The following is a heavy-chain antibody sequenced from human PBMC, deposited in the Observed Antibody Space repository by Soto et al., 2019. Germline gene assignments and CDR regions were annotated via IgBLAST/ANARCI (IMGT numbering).Heavy chain of an antibody. CDR2: ISAHNGNT. D-gene: IGHD1-1*01. J-gene: IGHJ4*02. CDR1: GYTFTSYG. Sequence: QVHLVQSGAEVKKPGASVKVSCKGSGYTFTSYGITWVRQAPGQGLEWMGWISAHNGNTDYARKLQGRVTVTRDTSTSPAYMELRSLRSDDTAVYYCARGRYGDYGGQGALVTGSS. V-gene: IGHV1-18*01. CDR3: ARGRYGDY.